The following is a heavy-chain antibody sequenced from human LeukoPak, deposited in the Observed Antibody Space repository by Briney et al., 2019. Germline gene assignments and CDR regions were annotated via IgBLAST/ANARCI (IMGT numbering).Heavy chain of an antibody. CDR2: IYSGGDT. D-gene: IGHD2-8*02. V-gene: IGHV3-66*02. Sequence: GGSLRLSCAASGLTVSSNCMNWVRQAPGKGLEWVSVIYSGGDTYYADSVKGRFTISRDNSKNTVYLQMHSLGPEDTALYYCARDGDHNTGHDALDVWGQGTMVIVSS. CDR1: GLTVSSNC. J-gene: IGHJ3*01. CDR3: ARDGDHNTGHDALDV.